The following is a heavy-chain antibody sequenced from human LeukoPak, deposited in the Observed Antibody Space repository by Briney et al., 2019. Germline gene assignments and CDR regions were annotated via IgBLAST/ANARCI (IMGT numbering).Heavy chain of an antibody. CDR3: ARTLGYCSGDSCFGNNWFDP. CDR2: IIPIFDTP. V-gene: IGHV1-69*13. Sequence: ASVKVPCKASGGTFSSYAISWVRQAPGQGLEWMGGIIPIFDTPTYAQKFQGRVTITADESTSTAYLELSSLRSEHTAVYYCARTLGYCSGDSCFGNNWFDPWGQGTLVTVSS. J-gene: IGHJ5*02. CDR1: GGTFSSYA. D-gene: IGHD2-15*01.